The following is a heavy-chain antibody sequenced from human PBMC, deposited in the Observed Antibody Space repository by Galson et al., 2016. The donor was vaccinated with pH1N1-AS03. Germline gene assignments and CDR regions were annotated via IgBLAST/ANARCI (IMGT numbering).Heavy chain of an antibody. D-gene: IGHD1-1*01. CDR1: GFSLSNYP. CDR3: AKGSGD. Sequence: SLRLSCAASGFSLSNYPMHWVRQAPGKGLEWVAVSWKGGRSEDYADSVKGRFTISRDNSKNTLFLQMNSLRADDMAIYYCAKGSGDWGPGTLVAVSS. CDR2: SWKGGRSE. V-gene: IGHV3-33*06. J-gene: IGHJ4*02.